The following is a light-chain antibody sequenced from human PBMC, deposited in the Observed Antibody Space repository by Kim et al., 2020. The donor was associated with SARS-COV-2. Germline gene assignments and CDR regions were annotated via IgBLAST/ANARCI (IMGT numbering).Light chain of an antibody. CDR3: QQANSFPFT. J-gene: IGKJ5*01. CDR1: QGISRW. CDR2: AAS. Sequence: DIQMTQSPSSVSASVGDRVTITCRASQGISRWLAWYQQKPGKAPNLLIYAASSLQSGVPSRFSGSGSGTDFTLTISSLQSEDFATYYCQQANSFPFTFGQGTRLEIK. V-gene: IGKV1D-12*01.